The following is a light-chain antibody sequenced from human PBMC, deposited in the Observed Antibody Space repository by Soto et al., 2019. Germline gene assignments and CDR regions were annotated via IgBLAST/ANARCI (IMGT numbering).Light chain of an antibody. J-gene: IGKJ4*01. CDR2: DAS. CDR1: QDISRW. V-gene: IGKV1-5*01. Sequence: DIQMTQSPATLSASVGDRVSITCRASQDISRWLAWYQQKPGKAPKVLIWDASSLQRGVPSRFTGSGSGTEFTLTISSLQPEDLSTYYCQQLNGYVALTFGGGTKVEI. CDR3: QQLNGYVALT.